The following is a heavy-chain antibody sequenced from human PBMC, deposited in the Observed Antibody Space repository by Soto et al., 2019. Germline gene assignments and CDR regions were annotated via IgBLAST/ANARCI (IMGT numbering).Heavy chain of an antibody. CDR1: AYNLASYA. Sequence: SGKVSWKASAYNLASYAVNFVRQAPGQSLEWMGWVNAGNGHTKYSENFQGRVTITSDASASTAFMELGSMRSEDTALYFCARGIWERISGRYYFDAWGQGARGTVSS. CDR2: VNAGNGHT. D-gene: IGHD6-19*01. V-gene: IGHV1-3*01. J-gene: IGHJ4*02. CDR3: ARGIWERISGRYYFDA.